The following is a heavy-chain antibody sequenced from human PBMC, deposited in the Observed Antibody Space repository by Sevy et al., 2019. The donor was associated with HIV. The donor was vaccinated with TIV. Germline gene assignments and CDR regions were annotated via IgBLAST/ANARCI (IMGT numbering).Heavy chain of an antibody. J-gene: IGHJ4*02. Sequence: ASVKVSCKTSGYTFTSYRITWVRQAPGQGLEWMGWISAHNGDTNYAQKLQGRVTMISETSTSTAYMVLRSLRSDDTAIYYCARAYCSGGSCYSLEYWGQGTLVTVSS. CDR2: ISAHNGDT. D-gene: IGHD2-15*01. CDR1: GYTFTSYR. CDR3: ARAYCSGGSCYSLEY. V-gene: IGHV1-18*01.